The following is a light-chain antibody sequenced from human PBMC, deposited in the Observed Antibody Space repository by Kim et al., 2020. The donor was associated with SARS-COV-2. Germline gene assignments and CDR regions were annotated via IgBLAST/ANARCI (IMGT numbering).Light chain of an antibody. V-gene: IGKV3-15*01. Sequence: SPGERATLSCRASRSVSSNLAWYQQKPGQAPRLLIYGASTRATGIPARFSGSGSGTEFTLTISSLQSEDFAVYYCQQYNNWLPITFGQGTRLEIK. CDR1: RSVSSN. CDR3: QQYNNWLPIT. J-gene: IGKJ5*01. CDR2: GAS.